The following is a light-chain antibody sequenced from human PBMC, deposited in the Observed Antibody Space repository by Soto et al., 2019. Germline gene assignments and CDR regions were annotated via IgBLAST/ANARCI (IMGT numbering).Light chain of an antibody. CDR1: SSDVGGYNF. J-gene: IGLJ1*01. CDR2: DVN. Sequence: QSALTQPRSVSGSPGQSVTISCTGTSSDVGGYNFVSWYQQHPGKVPKLIIYDVNIRPSGVPDRFSGSKSGNTASLTISGLQAGDEADYYRCSYAGTYTRVFGTGTRSPS. V-gene: IGLV2-11*01. CDR3: CSYAGTYTRV.